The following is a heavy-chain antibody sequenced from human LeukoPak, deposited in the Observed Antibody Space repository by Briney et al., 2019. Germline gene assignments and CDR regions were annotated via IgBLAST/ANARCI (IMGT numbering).Heavy chain of an antibody. CDR1: GFTFSSYA. V-gene: IGHV3-23*01. CDR2: IGASGGST. CDR3: AKGEGYDILTGLDY. Sequence: PGGSLRLSCATSGFTFSSYAMSCVRQAPGKGLEWVSGIGASGGSTYYADSVKGRFTISRDNSKNTLYLQMNSLRTEDTAVYYCAKGEGYDILTGLDYWGQGTLVTVSS. J-gene: IGHJ4*02. D-gene: IGHD3-9*01.